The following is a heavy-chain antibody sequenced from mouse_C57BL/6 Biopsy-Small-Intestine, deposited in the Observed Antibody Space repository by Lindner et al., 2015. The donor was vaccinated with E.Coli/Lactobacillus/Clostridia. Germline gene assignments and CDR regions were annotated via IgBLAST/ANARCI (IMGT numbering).Heavy chain of an antibody. CDR2: INPYNDGT. D-gene: IGHD2-5*01. V-gene: IGHV1-14*01. CDR3: ARDYYSNYLYFDY. Sequence: VQLQESGPELVKPGASVKMSCKASGYTFTSYVMHWVKQKPGQGLEWIGYINPYNDGTKYNEKFKGKATLTSDKSSSTAYMELSSLTSEDSAVYYCARDYYSNYLYFDYWGQGTTLTVSS. J-gene: IGHJ2*01. CDR1: GYTFTSYV.